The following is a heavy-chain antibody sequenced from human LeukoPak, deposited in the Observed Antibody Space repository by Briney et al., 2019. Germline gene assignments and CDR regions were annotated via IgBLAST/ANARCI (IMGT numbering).Heavy chain of an antibody. Sequence: SETLSLTCTVSGGSISSYYWSWIRQPAGKGLEWIGRIYTSGSTNYNPSLKSRVTMSVDTSKNQFSLKLSSVTAADTAVYYCAREYSSGWPHYYYYGMDVWGQGTTVTVSS. CDR2: IYTSGST. CDR3: AREYSSGWPHYYYYGMDV. V-gene: IGHV4-4*07. D-gene: IGHD6-19*01. J-gene: IGHJ6*02. CDR1: GGSISSYY.